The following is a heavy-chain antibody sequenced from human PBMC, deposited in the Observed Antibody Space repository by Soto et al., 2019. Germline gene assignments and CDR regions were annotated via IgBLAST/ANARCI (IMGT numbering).Heavy chain of an antibody. V-gene: IGHV3-23*01. CDR1: GFTFSSYA. D-gene: IGHD3-3*01. J-gene: IGHJ5*02. Sequence: EVQLLESGGGLVQPGGSLRLSCAASGFTFSSYAMSWVRQAPGKGLEWVSAISGSGGSTYYADSVKGRFTISRDNSKTTLYLQMNSLRAGDTAVYYCAKDARDYDFWSGYYLGDFDPWGQGTLVTVSS. CDR2: ISGSGGST. CDR3: AKDARDYDFWSGYYLGDFDP.